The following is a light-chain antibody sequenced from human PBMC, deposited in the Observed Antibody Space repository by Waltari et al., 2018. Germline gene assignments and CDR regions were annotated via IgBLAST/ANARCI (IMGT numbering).Light chain of an antibody. CDR2: AVT. Sequence: QSALTQPPSASGSPGQSVTISCTGTSSDIGYYNYVSWYQQHPGKAPKLMIYAVTQRPPGVPDRFSGSTSGNTASLTVSGLQAADEADYFCGSYTGGNNLVVFGGGTKLTVL. CDR1: SSDIGYYNY. V-gene: IGLV2-8*01. CDR3: GSYTGGNNLVV. J-gene: IGLJ2*01.